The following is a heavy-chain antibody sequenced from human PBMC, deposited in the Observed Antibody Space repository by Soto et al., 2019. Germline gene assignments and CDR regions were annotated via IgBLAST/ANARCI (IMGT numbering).Heavy chain of an antibody. CDR3: AKDLGGMNDFWSGLTNYGMDV. D-gene: IGHD3-3*01. V-gene: IGHV3-30*18. Sequence: LRLSCAASGFTFSSYGMHWVRQAPGKGLEWVAVISYDGSNKYYADSVKGRFTISRDNSKNTLYLQMNSLRAEDTAVYYCAKDLGGMNDFWSGLTNYGMDVWGQGTTVTVSS. CDR1: GFTFSSYG. CDR2: ISYDGSNK. J-gene: IGHJ6*02.